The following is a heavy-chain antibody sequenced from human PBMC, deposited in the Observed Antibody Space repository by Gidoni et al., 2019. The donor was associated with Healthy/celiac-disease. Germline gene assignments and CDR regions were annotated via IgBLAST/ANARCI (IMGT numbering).Heavy chain of an antibody. CDR1: GYTLPELS. V-gene: IGHV1-24*01. CDR3: ATDFPNNYDFWSGPYGMDV. D-gene: IGHD3-3*01. J-gene: IGHJ6*02. CDR2: FDPEDGET. Sequence: QVQLVQSGAEVKKPGASVKVSCKVSGYTLPELSMHWVRQAPGKGLEWIGGFDPEDGETIYAQKFQGRVTMTEDTSTDTAYMELSSLRSEDTAVYYCATDFPNNYDFWSGPYGMDVWGQGTTVTVSS.